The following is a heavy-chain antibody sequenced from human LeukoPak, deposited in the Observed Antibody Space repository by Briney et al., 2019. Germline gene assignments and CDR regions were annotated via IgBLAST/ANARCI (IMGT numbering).Heavy chain of an antibody. CDR1: GFTFSSYS. CDR3: ARDLKDRITGTTFDY. CDR2: ISSSSSYI. D-gene: IGHD1-7*01. J-gene: IGHJ4*02. Sequence: GGSLRLSCAASGFTFSSYSMNWLRQAPGKGLEWVSSISSSSSYIYYADSVKGRFTISRDNAKNSLYLQMNSLRAEDTAVYYCARDLKDRITGTTFDYWGQGSLVTVSS. V-gene: IGHV3-21*01.